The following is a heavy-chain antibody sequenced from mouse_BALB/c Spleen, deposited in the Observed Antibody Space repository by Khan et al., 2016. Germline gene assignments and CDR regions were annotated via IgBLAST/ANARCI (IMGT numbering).Heavy chain of an antibody. J-gene: IGHJ1*01. CDR3: ARGGPHWYCDV. V-gene: IGHV1-61*01. Sequence: VQLQESGAELVRPGASVKLSCKASGYSFTSYWMNWVKQRPGQGLEWIGMIHPSDSETRLNQKFKDKATLTVDKSSSTAYMQLSSQTSEDSAVYDCARGGPHWYCDVWGAGTTVTVSS. CDR2: IHPSDSET. CDR1: GYSFTSYW. D-gene: IGHD3-3*01.